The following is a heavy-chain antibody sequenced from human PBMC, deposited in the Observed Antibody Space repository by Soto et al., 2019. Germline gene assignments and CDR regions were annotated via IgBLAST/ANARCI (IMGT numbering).Heavy chain of an antibody. Sequence: SVKVSCKASGFTFTSSAVQWVRQARGQRLEWIGWIVVGSGNTNYAQKFQERVTITRDMSTSTAYMELSSLRSEDTAVYYCAAVCGGDCYGGAYYYYGMDVWGQGTTVTVSS. J-gene: IGHJ6*02. CDR3: AAVCGGDCYGGAYYYYGMDV. D-gene: IGHD2-21*02. CDR1: GFTFTSSA. V-gene: IGHV1-58*01. CDR2: IVVGSGNT.